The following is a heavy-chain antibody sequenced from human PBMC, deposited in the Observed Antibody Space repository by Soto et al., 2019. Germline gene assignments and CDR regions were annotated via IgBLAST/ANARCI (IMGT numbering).Heavy chain of an antibody. J-gene: IGHJ4*02. CDR2: IRSKAYGGTT. D-gene: IGHD3-22*01. CDR3: TRGLAGYYYDSSGYPDY. CDR1: GFTFGDYA. V-gene: IGHV3-49*03. Sequence: PGGSLRLSCTASGFTFGDYAISWFRQAPGKGLEWVGFIRSKAYGGTTEYAASVKGRFTISRDDSKSIAYLQMNSLKTEDTAVYYCTRGLAGYYYDSSGYPDYWGQGTLVTVSS.